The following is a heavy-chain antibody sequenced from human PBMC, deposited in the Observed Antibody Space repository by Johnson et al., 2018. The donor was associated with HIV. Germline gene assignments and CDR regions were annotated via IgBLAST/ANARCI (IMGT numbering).Heavy chain of an antibody. V-gene: IGHV3-33*08. CDR2: MWYDGSKK. CDR1: GFTFSYYN. CDR3: TTDRDAFDI. Sequence: VQLVESGGGVVQPGRSLRLSCLVSGFTFSYYNMHWVRQAPGKGLEWVAGMWYDGSKKDYADSVKGRFTISRDDSKNTLYLQMNSLKTEDTAVYYCTTDRDAFDIWGQGTMVTVSS. J-gene: IGHJ3*02.